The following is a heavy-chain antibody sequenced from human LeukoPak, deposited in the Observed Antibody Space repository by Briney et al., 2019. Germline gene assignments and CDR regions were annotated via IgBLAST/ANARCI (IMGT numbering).Heavy chain of an antibody. CDR2: ISYDGSNK. V-gene: IGHV3-30*04. D-gene: IGHD6-19*01. J-gene: IGHJ4*02. Sequence: GGSLRLSCAASGFTFSNYALHWVRQAPGKGLEWVAFISYDGSNKYYADSVKGRFTISRDNSKNTLYLQMNSLRPDDTSVFYCARRDSSGWYVDYWGQGILVTVSS. CDR1: GFTFSNYA. CDR3: ARRDSSGWYVDY.